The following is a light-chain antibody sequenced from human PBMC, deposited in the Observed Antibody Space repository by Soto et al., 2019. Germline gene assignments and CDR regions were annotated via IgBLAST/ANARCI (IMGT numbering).Light chain of an antibody. CDR3: CSYAGSDTFGV. CDR1: RSDVGSYNL. V-gene: IGLV2-23*02. J-gene: IGLJ1*01. Sequence: QSVLTQPASVSGSPGQSITISCTGTRSDVGSYNLVSWYQQYPGKAPKLMIYAATKRPSGVSNRFSGSKSGITASLTISGLQAEDEADYYCCSYAGSDTFGVFGTGTKVTVL. CDR2: AAT.